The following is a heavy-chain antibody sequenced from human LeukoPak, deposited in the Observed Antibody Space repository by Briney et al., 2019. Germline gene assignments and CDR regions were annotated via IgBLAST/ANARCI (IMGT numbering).Heavy chain of an antibody. CDR3: ARGSGRYCSSTSCYPILRTYYMDV. V-gene: IGHV1-46*01. Sequence: ASVKVSCKASGYTFTSYYMHWVRQAPGQGLEWMGIINPSGGSTSYAQKFQGRVTMTRDTSTSTVYMELSSLRSEDTAVYYCARGSGRYCSSTSCYPILRTYYMDVWGKGTTVTVSS. CDR1: GYTFTSYY. D-gene: IGHD2-2*01. J-gene: IGHJ6*03. CDR2: INPSGGST.